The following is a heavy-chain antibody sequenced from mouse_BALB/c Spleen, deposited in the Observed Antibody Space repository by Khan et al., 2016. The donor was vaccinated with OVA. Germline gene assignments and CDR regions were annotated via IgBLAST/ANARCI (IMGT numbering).Heavy chain of an antibody. J-gene: IGHJ3*01. D-gene: IGHD1-3*01. CDR3: TRGGYSSFAY. Sequence: VQLQQSGTVLARPGASVKMSCKASGYTFTTYLIHWVKQRPGQGLEWIGDIFPENSDTSYNQKFKDKAKLTVGTSASTAYMELSNLTNADSAVYYCTRGGYSSFAYWGQGTLVTVSA. CDR1: GYTFTTYL. CDR2: IFPENSDT. V-gene: IGHV1-5*01.